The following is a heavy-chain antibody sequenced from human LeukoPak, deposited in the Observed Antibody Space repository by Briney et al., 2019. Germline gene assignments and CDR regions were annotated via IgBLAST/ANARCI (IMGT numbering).Heavy chain of an antibody. J-gene: IGHJ4*02. Sequence: ASVKVSCKASGYTFTSYGISWVRQAPGQGLEWMGWISTYNGNTKYAQNLQGRVTTTTDTSTSTAYMALRSLRSDDTAMYYCARQSTGSYYSPIDYWGQGTLVTVSS. CDR2: ISTYNGNT. CDR3: ARQSTGSYYSPIDY. D-gene: IGHD1-26*01. CDR1: GYTFTSYG. V-gene: IGHV1-18*01.